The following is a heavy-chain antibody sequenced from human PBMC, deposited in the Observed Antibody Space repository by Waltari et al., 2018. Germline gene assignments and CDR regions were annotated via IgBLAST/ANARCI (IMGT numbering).Heavy chain of an antibody. CDR1: GVSVPSYW. CDR3: ASDHWGPDY. J-gene: IGHJ4*02. CDR2: INHDGSEK. Sequence: EVQVVESGGGVVQPGGSLRLSWAAAGVSVPSYWLSWVRHATGSGPAWVAKINHDGSEKNYVGYVKRRFPISRDNAKDSLSLQMNSLRAEDTAVYFCASDHWGPDYWGQGTLVTVSS. V-gene: IGHV3-7*01. D-gene: IGHD7-27*01.